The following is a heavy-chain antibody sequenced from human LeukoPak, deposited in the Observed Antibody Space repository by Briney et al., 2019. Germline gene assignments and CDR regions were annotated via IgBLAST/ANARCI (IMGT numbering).Heavy chain of an antibody. CDR2: IRYDGSNK. CDR1: GFTFSSYG. CDR3: AKSGYLNEAKD. Sequence: GGSLRLSCAASGFTFSSYGMHWVRQAPGKGLEWVAFIRYDGSNKYYADSVQGRFTISRDNSKNPLYPQMNSLRAEDTAVYYCAKSGYLNEAKDWGQGTLVTVSS. J-gene: IGHJ4*02. D-gene: IGHD3-3*01. V-gene: IGHV3-30*02.